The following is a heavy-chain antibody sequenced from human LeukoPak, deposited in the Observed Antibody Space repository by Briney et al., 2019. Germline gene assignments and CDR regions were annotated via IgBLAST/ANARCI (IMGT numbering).Heavy chain of an antibody. V-gene: IGHV3-23*01. D-gene: IGHD5-18*01. CDR3: AKDPGGYSYGPQLDY. CDR2: ISGSGGST. J-gene: IGHJ4*02. Sequence: GGSLRLSCAASGFTFSSYAMSWVRQAPGKGLEWVSAISGSGGSTYYADSVKGRFTISRDNSKNALYLQMNSLRAEDTAVYYCAKDPGGYSYGPQLDYWGQGTLVTVSS. CDR1: GFTFSSYA.